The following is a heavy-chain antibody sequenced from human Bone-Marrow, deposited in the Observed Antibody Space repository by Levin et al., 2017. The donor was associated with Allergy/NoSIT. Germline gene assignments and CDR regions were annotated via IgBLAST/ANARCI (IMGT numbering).Heavy chain of an antibody. Sequence: ASVKVSCKASGYTFTSYGISWVRQAPGQGLEWMGWISAYNGNTNYAQKLQGRVTMTTDTSTSTAYMELRSLRSDDTAVYYCARSPYDSSGYYPNFDYWGQGTLVTVSS. CDR1: GYTFTSYG. D-gene: IGHD3-22*01. CDR2: ISAYNGNT. J-gene: IGHJ4*02. CDR3: ARSPYDSSGYYPNFDY. V-gene: IGHV1-18*01.